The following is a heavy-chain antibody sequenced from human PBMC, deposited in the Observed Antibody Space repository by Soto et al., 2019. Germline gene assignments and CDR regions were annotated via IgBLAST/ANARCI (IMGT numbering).Heavy chain of an antibody. CDR2: IYYSGST. Sequence: SETMSLTCTVSGGSISSYDWSWIRQPPGKGLEWIGYIYYSGSTNYNPSLKSRVTISVDTSKNQFSLKLNSMTAADTAVYYCARHNYGSGSTYFDYWGQGTLVTVSS. J-gene: IGHJ4*02. CDR1: GGSISSYD. V-gene: IGHV4-59*08. D-gene: IGHD3-10*01. CDR3: ARHNYGSGSTYFDY.